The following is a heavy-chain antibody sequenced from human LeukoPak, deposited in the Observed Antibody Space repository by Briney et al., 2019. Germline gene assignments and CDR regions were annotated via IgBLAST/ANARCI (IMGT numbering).Heavy chain of an antibody. CDR2: INWNGGST. J-gene: IGHJ4*02. CDR1: GFTFDDYG. CDR3: ARGSSGYYYALAGS. V-gene: IGHV3-20*01. D-gene: IGHD3-22*01. Sequence: GGSLRLSCAASGFTFDDYGMSWVRQAPGKGLEWVSGINWNGGSTGYADSVKGRFTISRDNAKNSLYLQMNSLRAEDTALYHCARGSSGYYYALAGSWGQGTLVTVSS.